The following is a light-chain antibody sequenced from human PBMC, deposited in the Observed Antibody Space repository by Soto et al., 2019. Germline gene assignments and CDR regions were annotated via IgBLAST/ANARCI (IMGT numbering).Light chain of an antibody. J-gene: IGLJ3*02. CDR3: SSYTSTLRLV. CDR1: SSDVGGYIY. CDR2: EVS. Sequence: QSALTQPASVSGSPGQSITISCTGTSSDVGGYIYVSWYQQHPGKAPKLMIYEVSNRPSGVSNRFSGSKSGNTASLTISGLQAEDEADYYCSSYTSTLRLVFGGGTKLTVL. V-gene: IGLV2-14*01.